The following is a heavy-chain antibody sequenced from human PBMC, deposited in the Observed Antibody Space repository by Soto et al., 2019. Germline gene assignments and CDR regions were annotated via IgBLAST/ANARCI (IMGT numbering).Heavy chain of an antibody. CDR1: GDSVSSNSAA. CDR3: ASITIYPPLGCFQH. V-gene: IGHV6-1*01. Sequence: SPTLSLTCAISGDSVSSNSAAWHWIRQSPSRGLEWLGRTYYRSKWYNDYAVSVKSRITINPDTSKNQFSLQLNSVTPEDTAVYYCASITIYPPLGCFQHWGQGTLVTVSS. D-gene: IGHD3-9*01. CDR2: TYYRSKWYN. J-gene: IGHJ1*01.